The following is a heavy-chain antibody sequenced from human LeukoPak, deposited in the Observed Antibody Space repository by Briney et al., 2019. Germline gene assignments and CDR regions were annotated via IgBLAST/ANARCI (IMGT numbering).Heavy chain of an antibody. CDR3: ARLSGKWT. Sequence: PSETLSLTCTVSSGSISSYYWSWLRQPPGKGLEWIGYIYYSGSTNYNPSLKSRVTISVDTSKNQFSLKLSSVTAADTAVYYCARLSGKWTWGQGTLVTVSS. V-gene: IGHV4-59*01. CDR2: IYYSGST. CDR1: SGSISSYY. D-gene: IGHD1-26*01. J-gene: IGHJ5*02.